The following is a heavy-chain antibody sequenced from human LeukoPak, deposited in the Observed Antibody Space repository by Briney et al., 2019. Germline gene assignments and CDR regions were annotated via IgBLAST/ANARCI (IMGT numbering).Heavy chain of an antibody. J-gene: IGHJ4*02. CDR2: ISGSGGST. CDR3: AKVEDSSGLTPYYFDY. V-gene: IGHV3-23*01. D-gene: IGHD3-22*01. Sequence: GGSLRLSCAASGFTFSSYAMSWVRQAPGKGLEWVSAISGSGGSTYYADSVKGRFTISRDNSKNTLYLQMNSLRAEDTAVYYCAKVEDSSGLTPYYFDYWGQGTLVTVSS. CDR1: GFTFSSYA.